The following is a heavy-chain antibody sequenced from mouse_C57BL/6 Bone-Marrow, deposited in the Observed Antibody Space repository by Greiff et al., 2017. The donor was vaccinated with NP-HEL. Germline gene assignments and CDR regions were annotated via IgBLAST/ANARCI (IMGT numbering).Heavy chain of an antibody. D-gene: IGHD2-4*01. CDR1: GYAFSSSW. CDR2: IYPGDGDT. Sequence: QVQLQQSGPELVKPGASVKISCKASGYAFSSSWMNWVKQRPGKGLEWIGRIYPGDGDTNYNGKFKGKATLTADKSSSTAYMQLSSLTSEDSAVYFYARDYDYSWFAYWGQGTLVTVSA. CDR3: ARDYDYSWFAY. V-gene: IGHV1-82*01. J-gene: IGHJ3*01.